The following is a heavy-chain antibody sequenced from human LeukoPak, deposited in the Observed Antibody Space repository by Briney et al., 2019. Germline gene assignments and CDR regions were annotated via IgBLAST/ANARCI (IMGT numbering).Heavy chain of an antibody. D-gene: IGHD1-26*01. CDR3: ATWKASYSGSYGLFH. V-gene: IGHV1-24*01. Sequence: ASVKVSCKVSGYTLTELSVHWVRQAPGKGLEWMGGFDPEDGETIYAQKFQGRVTMTEDTSTDTAYMELSSLRSEDTAVYYCATWKASYSGSYGLFHWGQGTLVTVSS. CDR1: GYTLTELS. CDR2: FDPEDGET. J-gene: IGHJ4*02.